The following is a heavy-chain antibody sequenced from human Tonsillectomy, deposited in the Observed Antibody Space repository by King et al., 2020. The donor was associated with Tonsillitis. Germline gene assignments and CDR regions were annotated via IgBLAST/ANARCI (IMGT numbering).Heavy chain of an antibody. CDR3: ARGLGGYDFWNGYYRWFDS. Sequence: VQPQQWGAGLLKPSETLSLTGAVYGGSFGGYYWSWIRQSPGKGLEWIGEINHSGSTNYNPSLKSRVTISVDTSKTQFSLNLSSVTAADTAVYYCARGLGGYDFWNGYYRWFDSWGQGTLVTVSS. J-gene: IGHJ5*01. V-gene: IGHV4-34*01. D-gene: IGHD3-3*01. CDR2: INHSGST. CDR1: GGSFGGYY.